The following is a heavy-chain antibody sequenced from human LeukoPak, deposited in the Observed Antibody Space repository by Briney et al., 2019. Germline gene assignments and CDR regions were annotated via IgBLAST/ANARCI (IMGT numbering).Heavy chain of an antibody. CDR2: MYSGGST. D-gene: IGHD3-22*01. J-gene: IGHJ4*02. CDR3: ARAAVYRGYYDSSGYYRYFDY. V-gene: IGHV3-66*02. CDR1: GFTVSSNY. Sequence: GGSLRLSCAASGFTVSSNYMSWVSQAPGKGLEWVSIMYSGGSTYYADSVKGRFTISRDNSKNTLYLQMNSLRPEDTAVYYCARAAVYRGYYDSSGYYRYFDYWGQGTLVTVSS.